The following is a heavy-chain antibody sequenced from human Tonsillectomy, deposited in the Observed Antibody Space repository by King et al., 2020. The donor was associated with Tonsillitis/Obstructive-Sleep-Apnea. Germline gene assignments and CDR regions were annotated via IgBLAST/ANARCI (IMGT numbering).Heavy chain of an antibody. J-gene: IGHJ3*02. V-gene: IGHV4-59*08. CDR3: ARAEEGLRWGPPFDI. CDR1: GGSIRSYY. Sequence: QLQESGPGLVKPSETLSLTCTVSGGSIRSYYWSWIRQPPGKGLEWIGFIYYSGSTNYNPSLKSRVTISVDTSKNQFSLKLSSVTAADTAVYYCARAEEGLRWGPPFDIWGQGTMVTVAS. D-gene: IGHD2-21*02. CDR2: IYYSGST.